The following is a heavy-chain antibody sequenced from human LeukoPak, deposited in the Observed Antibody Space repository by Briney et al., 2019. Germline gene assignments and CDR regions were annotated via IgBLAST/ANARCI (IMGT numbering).Heavy chain of an antibody. CDR2: ISSSGSTI. CDR3: ARCEGASGAFDI. CDR1: GFTFSSYE. Sequence: EGSLRLSCAASGFTFSSYEMNWVRQAPGKGLEWASYISSSGSTIYYADSVKGRFTISRDNAKNSLYLQMNSLRAEDTAVYYCARCEGASGAFDIWGQGTMVTVSS. D-gene: IGHD4/OR15-4a*01. J-gene: IGHJ3*02. V-gene: IGHV3-48*03.